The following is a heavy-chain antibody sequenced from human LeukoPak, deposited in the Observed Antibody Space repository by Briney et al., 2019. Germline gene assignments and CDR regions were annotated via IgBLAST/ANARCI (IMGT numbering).Heavy chain of an antibody. Sequence: GRSLRLSCAASGITFSSYAMHWVRQAPGKGLEWVAVISYDGSNKYYADSVKGRFTISRDNSKNTLFLQMDSLRAEDTAVYYCARDLWYYDSSGYLDYWGQGTLVTVSS. V-gene: IGHV3-30-3*01. CDR1: GITFSSYA. D-gene: IGHD3-22*01. CDR3: ARDLWYYDSSGYLDY. CDR2: ISYDGSNK. J-gene: IGHJ4*02.